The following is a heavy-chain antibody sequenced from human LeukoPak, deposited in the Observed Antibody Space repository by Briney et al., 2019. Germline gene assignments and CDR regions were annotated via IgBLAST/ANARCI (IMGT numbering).Heavy chain of an antibody. CDR3: ARGAAIYYYYGMDV. D-gene: IGHD2-15*01. Sequence: SETLSLTCAVYGGSFSGYYCSWIRQPPGKGLEWIGEINHSGSTNYNPSLKSRVTISVDTSKNQFSLKLSSVTAADTAVYYCARGAAIYYYYGMDVWGQGTTVTVSS. CDR1: GGSFSGYY. J-gene: IGHJ6*02. V-gene: IGHV4-34*01. CDR2: INHSGST.